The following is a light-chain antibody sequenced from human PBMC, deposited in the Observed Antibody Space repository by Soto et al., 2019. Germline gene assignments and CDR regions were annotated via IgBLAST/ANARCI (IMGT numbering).Light chain of an antibody. CDR3: QQLNTYPPWT. V-gene: IGKV1-9*01. CDR2: AAA. J-gene: IGKJ1*01. CDR1: QGIRNY. Sequence: DIELTQSPSFLSASVGDRVTITCRASQGIRNYLAWYQQNPGKAPKLLIHAAATLHSGVPSRFSGSGSGTEFTLTISSLQPEDFATYYCQQLNTYPPWTFGQGTKVEIK.